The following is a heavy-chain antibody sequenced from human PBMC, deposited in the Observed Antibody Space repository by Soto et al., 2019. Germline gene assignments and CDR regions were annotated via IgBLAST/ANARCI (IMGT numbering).Heavy chain of an antibody. J-gene: IGHJ4*02. V-gene: IGHV4-34*01. CDR1: SGSFSGYY. CDR2: ISQSGNT. CDR3: ARAPKVSGSSQTRPDF. Sequence: SETLSLTCSIYSGSFSGYYWSWIRQPPGKGLEWIGEISQSGNTDYSPSLKSRVSISIDTSKKQFSLNLASVSAADTAVYYCARAPKVSGSSQTRPDFWGQGTLVT. D-gene: IGHD6-6*01.